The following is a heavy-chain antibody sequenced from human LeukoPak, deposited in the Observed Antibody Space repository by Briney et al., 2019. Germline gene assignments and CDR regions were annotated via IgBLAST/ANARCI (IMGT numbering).Heavy chain of an antibody. Sequence: GGSLRLSCAASGFTFSIYSINWVRQAPGKGLEWVSSISSSSSYIYYADSVKGRFTISRDNAKNSLYLQMNSLRAEDTAVYYCARIGEGYCSSTSCYRYGDYYYYYGMDVWGQGTTVTVSS. V-gene: IGHV3-21*01. CDR3: ARIGEGYCSSTSCYRYGDYYYYYGMDV. CDR1: GFTFSIYS. J-gene: IGHJ6*02. CDR2: ISSSSSYI. D-gene: IGHD2-2*02.